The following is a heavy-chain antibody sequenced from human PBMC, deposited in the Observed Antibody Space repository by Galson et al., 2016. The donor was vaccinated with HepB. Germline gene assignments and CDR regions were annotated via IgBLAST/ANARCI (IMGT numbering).Heavy chain of an antibody. CDR3: VRSFGRGAFDY. CDR2: INEDGSVK. CDR1: GFTFKEYW. D-gene: IGHD3-10*01. Sequence: SLRLSCAASGFTFKEYWMSWVRQSPGKGPQWVANINEDGSVKYYVDSVRGRFTISRDNAETSVFLQLDSLTSDDTALYFCVRSFGRGAFDYWGQGTLLTVSS. V-gene: IGHV3-7*01. J-gene: IGHJ4*02.